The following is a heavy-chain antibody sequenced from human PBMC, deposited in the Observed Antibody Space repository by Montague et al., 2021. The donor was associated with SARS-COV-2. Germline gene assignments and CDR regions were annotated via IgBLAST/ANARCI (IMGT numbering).Heavy chain of an antibody. CDR3: ASRSIAVAYYFDN. D-gene: IGHD6-19*01. Sequence: SETLSLTCAVSGASISSTNWWTWVRQPPGKGLEWIGEMYHTGTTNYNPYLMSRVTISLDESKNQFSLKMTSVTAADTAVYYCASRSIAVAYYFDNWGQGTPVPVSS. V-gene: IGHV4-4*02. CDR1: GASISSTNW. J-gene: IGHJ4*02. CDR2: MYHTGTT.